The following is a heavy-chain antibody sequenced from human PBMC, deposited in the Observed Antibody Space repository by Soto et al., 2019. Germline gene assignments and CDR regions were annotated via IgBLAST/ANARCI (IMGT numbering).Heavy chain of an antibody. D-gene: IGHD2-2*02. CDR1: GGTFSSYA. CDR2: IIPIFGTA. J-gene: IGHJ4*02. CDR3: ARGLPAGGYCSSTSCYTFDY. Sequence: QVQLVQSGAEVKKPGSSVKVSCKASGGTFSSYAISWVRQAPGQGLEWMGGIIPIFGTANYSQKFQGRVTLTADESTSTAYMELISLRSEDTAVYYCARGLPAGGYCSSTSCYTFDYWGQGTLVTVSS. V-gene: IGHV1-69*01.